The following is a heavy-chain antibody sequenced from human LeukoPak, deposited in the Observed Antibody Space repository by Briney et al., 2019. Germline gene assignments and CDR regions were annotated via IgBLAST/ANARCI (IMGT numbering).Heavy chain of an antibody. CDR3: ARTIYGDYLDY. Sequence: SETLSLTCAVSGVSISSGGYSWSWIRQPPGKGLEWIGYIYYSGNTYYNPSLKSRVTISVDTSKNQFSLKLSSVTAADTAVYYCARTIYGDYLDYWGQGTLVTVSS. D-gene: IGHD4-17*01. V-gene: IGHV4-30-4*07. J-gene: IGHJ4*02. CDR1: GVSISSGGYS. CDR2: IYYSGNT.